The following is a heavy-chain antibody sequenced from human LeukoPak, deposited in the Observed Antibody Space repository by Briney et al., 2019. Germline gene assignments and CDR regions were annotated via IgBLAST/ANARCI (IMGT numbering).Heavy chain of an antibody. CDR3: ARYRGGRNWFDP. CDR2: IIPIFGTA. J-gene: IGHJ5*02. V-gene: IGHV1-69*06. CDR1: GGTFSSYA. Sequence: SVKVSCKASGGTFSSYAISWVRQAPGQGLEWMGGIIPIFGTANYAQKFQGRVTITADKSTSTAYMELSSLRSEDTAVYYCARYRGGRNWFDPWGQGTLVTVSS. D-gene: IGHD1-26*01.